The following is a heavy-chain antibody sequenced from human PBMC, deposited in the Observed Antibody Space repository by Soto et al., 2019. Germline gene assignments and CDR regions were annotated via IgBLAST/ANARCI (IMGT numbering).Heavy chain of an antibody. V-gene: IGHV1-2*02. CDR1: GYTFTVSH. J-gene: IGHJ6*02. CDR2: INPDTGDR. Sequence: QVQLVQSGAEVKKPGASLKVSCKASGYTFTVSHIHWVRQAPGQGLEWMGWINPDTGDRNYAQNFQGRVTITADESTNTAYMELSSLRPEDTAVYYCAGGRIVVVGSRAYYGMDVWGQGTTVTVSS. D-gene: IGHD3-22*01. CDR3: AGGRIVVVGSRAYYGMDV.